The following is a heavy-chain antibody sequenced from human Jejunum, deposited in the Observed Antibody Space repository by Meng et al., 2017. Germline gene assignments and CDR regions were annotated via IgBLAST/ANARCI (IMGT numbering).Heavy chain of an antibody. CDR1: AGSITSGDYF. Sequence: SETLSLTCTVSAGSITSGDYFWGWIRQPPGKGLEWIGNIYHSGTDYYNPSLKSRVTISLDTSKNQFSLQLNFVTAADTAVYYCARTSRRVDYASGNSNPSLFDYWGQGTRVTVSS. CDR2: IYHSGTD. CDR3: ARTSRRVDYASGNSNPSLFDY. D-gene: IGHD3-10*01. J-gene: IGHJ4*02. V-gene: IGHV4-39*07.